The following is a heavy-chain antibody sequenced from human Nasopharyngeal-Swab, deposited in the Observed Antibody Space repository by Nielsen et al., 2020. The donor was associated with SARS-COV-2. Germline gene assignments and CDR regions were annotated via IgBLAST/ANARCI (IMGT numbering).Heavy chain of an antibody. D-gene: IGHD6-19*01. Sequence: GGSLSLSCAACGFGFSAFAMSWVRQAPGKRLEWVSAAGGNDGSTFYADSVRGRFTISRDNSKNTLYLQMNSLRAEDTALYYCAKKYGTRGWYVGLDYWGQGTQVTVSS. CDR1: GFGFSAFA. J-gene: IGHJ4*02. CDR3: AKKYGTRGWYVGLDY. CDR2: AGGNDGST. V-gene: IGHV3-23*01.